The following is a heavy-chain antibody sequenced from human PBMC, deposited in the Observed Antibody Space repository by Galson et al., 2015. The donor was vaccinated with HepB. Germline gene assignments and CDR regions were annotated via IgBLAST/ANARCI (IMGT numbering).Heavy chain of an antibody. V-gene: IGHV2-70*11. Sequence: PALVKPTQTLTLTCTFSGFSLSTSGMCVSWIRQPPGKALEWLARIDWDDDKYYSTSLKTRLTISKDTSKNQVVLTMTTMDPVDTATYYCARTAYGDYDGGTGCDYWGQGTLVTVSS. CDR1: GFSLSTSGMC. CDR3: ARTAYGDYDGGTGCDY. CDR2: IDWDDDK. D-gene: IGHD4-17*01. J-gene: IGHJ4*02.